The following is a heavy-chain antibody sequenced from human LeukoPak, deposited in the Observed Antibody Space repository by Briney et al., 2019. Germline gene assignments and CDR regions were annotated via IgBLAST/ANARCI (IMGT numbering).Heavy chain of an antibody. Sequence: GGSLRLSCAASGFTVSSNYMSWVRQAPGKGLEWVSVIYSGGSTYYADSVKGRFTISRDNSKNTLYLQMNSLRAEDTAVYYCARDYYDSSGYFWESEYFQHWGQGTLVTVSS. J-gene: IGHJ1*01. CDR1: GFTVSSNY. D-gene: IGHD3-22*01. CDR2: IYSGGST. V-gene: IGHV3-66*01. CDR3: ARDYYDSSGYFWESEYFQH.